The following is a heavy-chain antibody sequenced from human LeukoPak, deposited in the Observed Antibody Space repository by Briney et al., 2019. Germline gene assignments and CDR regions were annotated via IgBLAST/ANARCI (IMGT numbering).Heavy chain of an antibody. V-gene: IGHV4-59*05. CDR1: GVSISSFH. CDR2: IYYSGST. Sequence: PSETLSLTCTVSGVSISSFHWSWIRQPPGKGLEWIGSIYYSGSTYYNPSLKSRVTISVDTSKNQFSLKLSSVTAADTAVYYCVGSGYYQWYFDYWGQGTLVTVSS. D-gene: IGHD3-22*01. J-gene: IGHJ4*02. CDR3: VGSGYYQWYFDY.